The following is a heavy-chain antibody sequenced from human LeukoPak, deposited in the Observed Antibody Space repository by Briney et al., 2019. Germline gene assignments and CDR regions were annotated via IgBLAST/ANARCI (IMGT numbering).Heavy chain of an antibody. D-gene: IGHD3-22*01. J-gene: IGHJ4*02. CDR2: IYYSGST. CDR3: ARENPSGYYNRPIDY. CDR1: GGPVSSGSYY. Sequence: TSETLSLTCTVSGGPVSSGSYYWSWIRQPPGKGLEWIGYIYYSGSTNYNPSLKSRVTISVDTSKNQFSLKLSSVTAADTAIYYCARENPSGYYNRPIDYWGQGTLVTVSS. V-gene: IGHV4-61*01.